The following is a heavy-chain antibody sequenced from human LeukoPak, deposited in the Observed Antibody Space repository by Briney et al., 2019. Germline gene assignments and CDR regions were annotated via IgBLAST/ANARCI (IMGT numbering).Heavy chain of an antibody. Sequence: PSETLSLTCTVSVGSISSGGYYWSWIRQHPGKGLEWIGYIYYSGSTYYNPSLKSRVTISVDTSKNQFSLKLSSVTAADTAVYYCARLVYAHIYNWFDPWGQGTLVTVSS. CDR2: IYYSGST. CDR1: VGSISSGGYY. D-gene: IGHD2-8*01. CDR3: ARLVYAHIYNWFDP. V-gene: IGHV4-31*03. J-gene: IGHJ5*02.